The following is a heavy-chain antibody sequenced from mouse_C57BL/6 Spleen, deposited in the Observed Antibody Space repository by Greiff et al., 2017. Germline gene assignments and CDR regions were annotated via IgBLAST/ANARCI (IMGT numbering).Heavy chain of an antibody. CDR1: GYAFSSSW. J-gene: IGHJ4*01. V-gene: IGHV1-82*01. D-gene: IGHD2-4*01. Sequence: VQLQQSGPELVKPGASVKISCKASGYAFSSSWMNWVKQRPGQGLEWIGRIYPGDGDTNYNGKFKGKATLTADKSSSTAYMQLSSLTSEDSAVYFCAREGGYDYSYAMDYWGQGTSVTVSS. CDR3: AREGGYDYSYAMDY. CDR2: IYPGDGDT.